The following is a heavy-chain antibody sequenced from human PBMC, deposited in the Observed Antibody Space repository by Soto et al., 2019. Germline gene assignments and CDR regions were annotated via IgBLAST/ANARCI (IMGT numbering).Heavy chain of an antibody. Sequence: SETLSLTCTVSGGSVSRGCYYWSWLRQVRGQDPAGVGYIYYSGSTNYNPSLKSRDTISVDTSKNQFSLKLSSVTAADTAVYYCARDECRGGSCYSAGGSYYYYGMDVWGQGTTVT. CDR1: GGSVSRGCYY. V-gene: IGHV4-61*01. J-gene: IGHJ6*02. CDR2: IYYSGST. D-gene: IGHD2-15*01. CDR3: ARDECRGGSCYSAGGSYYYYGMDV.